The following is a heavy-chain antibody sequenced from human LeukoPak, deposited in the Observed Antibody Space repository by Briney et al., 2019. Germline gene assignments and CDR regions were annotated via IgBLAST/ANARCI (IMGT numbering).Heavy chain of an antibody. V-gene: IGHV1-8*03. Sequence: GASVKVSCKASGYTFTGYYMHWVRQAPGQGLEWMGSMNPDTGNTGYTQKFQGRVTITRNTSISTAYMQLSSLRSEDTAVYYCARGGYSTGWYSPWYFDLWGRGTLVTVSS. J-gene: IGHJ2*01. CDR1: GYTFTGYY. D-gene: IGHD6-19*01. CDR3: ARGGYSTGWYSPWYFDL. CDR2: MNPDTGNT.